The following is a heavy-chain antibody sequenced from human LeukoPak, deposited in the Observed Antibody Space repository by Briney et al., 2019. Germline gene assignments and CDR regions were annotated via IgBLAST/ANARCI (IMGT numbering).Heavy chain of an antibody. J-gene: IGHJ4*02. CDR3: TREVAVAFDS. CDR1: GFTLSSYS. Sequence: TGGSLRLSCAASGFTLSSYSMNWVRQAPGKGLEWVSSISSTSSHIYYADSVKGRFTISRDNAKNSLYLQMNSLRAEDTAVYYCTREVAVAFDSWGQGTLVTVSS. V-gene: IGHV3-21*01. CDR2: ISSTSSHI. D-gene: IGHD6-19*01.